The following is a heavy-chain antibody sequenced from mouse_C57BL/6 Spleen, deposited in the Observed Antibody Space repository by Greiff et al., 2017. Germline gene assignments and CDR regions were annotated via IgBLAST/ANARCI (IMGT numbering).Heavy chain of an antibody. CDR3: AREGGYPYFDY. V-gene: IGHV3-6*01. CDR1: GYSITSGYY. Sequence: EVKLVESGPGLVKPSQSLSLTCSVTGYSITSGYYWNWIRQFPGNKLEWMGYISYDGSNNYNPSLKNRISITRDTSKNQFFLKLNSVTTEDTATYYCAREGGYPYFDYWGQGTTLTVSS. D-gene: IGHD3-1*01. CDR2: ISYDGSN. J-gene: IGHJ2*01.